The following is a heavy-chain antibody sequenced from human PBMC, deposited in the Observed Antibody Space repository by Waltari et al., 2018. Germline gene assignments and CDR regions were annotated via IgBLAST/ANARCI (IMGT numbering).Heavy chain of an antibody. CDR3: ARDRGWNTLDY. CDR2: INQDGGET. CDR1: GFTFRSNW. Sequence: EVQLVESGGGLVQPGGSLRLSCAASGFTFRSNWIAWVCQAPGRGLEWVANINQDGGETYYVDSVRGRFTISRDNARNSLYLQMDSLRDEDTALYYCARDRGWNTLDYWGQGTLVTVSS. J-gene: IGHJ4*02. D-gene: IGHD6-19*01. V-gene: IGHV3-7*04.